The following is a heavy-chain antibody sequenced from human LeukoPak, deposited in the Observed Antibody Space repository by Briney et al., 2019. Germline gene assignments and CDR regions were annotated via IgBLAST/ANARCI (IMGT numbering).Heavy chain of an antibody. Sequence: SETLSLTCSVSGGSISSYYWTWIRQPPGKGLEWIGYIFHSDTTKYNPSLNSRVSISVDTSQNSFSLKLTSVTAADTAVYYCARGTYSSSYQYFQHWGQGTLVTVSS. CDR2: IFHSDTT. CDR3: ARGTYSSSYQYFQH. J-gene: IGHJ1*01. CDR1: GGSISSYY. V-gene: IGHV4-59*01. D-gene: IGHD6-6*01.